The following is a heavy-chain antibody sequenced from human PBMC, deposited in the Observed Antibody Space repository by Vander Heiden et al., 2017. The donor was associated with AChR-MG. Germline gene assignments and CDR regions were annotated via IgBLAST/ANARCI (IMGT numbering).Heavy chain of an antibody. CDR2: RWYDGSNK. J-gene: IGHJ3*02. Sequence: QVQLVESGGGVVQPGRSLRLSCAAPGFTFSSYGMHWVRQAPGKGLEWVAVRWYDGSNKYYADSVKGRFTISRDNSKNTLYLQMNSLRAEDTAVYYCASEGIYCGGDCYIDDAFDIWGQGTMVTVSS. D-gene: IGHD2-21*02. V-gene: IGHV3-33*01. CDR1: GFTFSSYG. CDR3: ASEGIYCGGDCYIDDAFDI.